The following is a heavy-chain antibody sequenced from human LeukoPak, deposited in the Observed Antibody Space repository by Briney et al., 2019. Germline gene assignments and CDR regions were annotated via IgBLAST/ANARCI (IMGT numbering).Heavy chain of an antibody. J-gene: IGHJ4*02. Sequence: GGSLRLSCAASGFTFSTYSMNWVRQAPGKGLEWVSYISSSLFTIYYADSVKGRFTMSRDNSKNTLYLQMNSLRAEDTAVYYCAKVLVGTTCFEYWGQGTLVTVSS. D-gene: IGHD1-7*01. CDR3: AKVLVGTTCFEY. V-gene: IGHV3-48*01. CDR2: ISSSLFTI. CDR1: GFTFSTYS.